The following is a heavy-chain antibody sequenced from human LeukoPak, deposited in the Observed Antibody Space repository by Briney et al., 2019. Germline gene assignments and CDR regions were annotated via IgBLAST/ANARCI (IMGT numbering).Heavy chain of an antibody. J-gene: IGHJ5*02. CDR2: ISPSGGST. CDR1: GYTLTELS. D-gene: IGHD5-24*01. CDR3: ARDNSVRDEAWWFNP. Sequence: ASVKVSCKVSGYTLTELSMHWVRQAPGQGPEWMGVISPSGGSTTYAQKFQGRVTLTRAMSTSTDYLELSSPTSEDTAVYYCARDNSVRDEAWWFNPWGQGTLVTVSS. V-gene: IGHV1-46*01.